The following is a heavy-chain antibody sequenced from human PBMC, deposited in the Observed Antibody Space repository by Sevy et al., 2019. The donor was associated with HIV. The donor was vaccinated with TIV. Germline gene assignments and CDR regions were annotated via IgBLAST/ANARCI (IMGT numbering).Heavy chain of an antibody. CDR3: ATDRDLSGSYLEYYYYAIDV. Sequence: ASVKVYCKASGYTFITYYVHWVRQAPGQGLEWMGLIDPSGSTRYAQKFQGRVSMTGDTSTTTVYMELSSLTSEDTAVYYCATDRDLSGSYLEYYYYAIDVRGQGTTVTVSS. D-gene: IGHD1-26*01. CDR2: IDPSGST. CDR1: GYTFITYY. V-gene: IGHV1-46*01. J-gene: IGHJ6*02.